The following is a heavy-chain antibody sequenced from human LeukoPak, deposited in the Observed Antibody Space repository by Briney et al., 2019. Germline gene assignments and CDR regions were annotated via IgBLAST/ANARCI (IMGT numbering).Heavy chain of an antibody. J-gene: IGHJ1*01. Sequence: GGSLRLSCAASGFTFSSYAMHWVRQAPGKGLEWVAVISYDGSNKYYADSVKGRFTISRDNSKNTLYLQMNSLRAEDTAVYYCAIVPAAITYFQHWGQGTLVTVSS. V-gene: IGHV3-30*14. D-gene: IGHD2-2*01. CDR1: GFTFSSYA. CDR3: AIVPAAITYFQH. CDR2: ISYDGSNK.